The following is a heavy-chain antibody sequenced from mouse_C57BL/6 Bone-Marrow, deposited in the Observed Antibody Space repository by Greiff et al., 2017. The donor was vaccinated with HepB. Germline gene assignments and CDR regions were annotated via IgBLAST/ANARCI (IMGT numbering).Heavy chain of an antibody. Sequence: EVKVVESGGGLVQPGGSLKLSCAASGFTFSDYYMYWVRQTPEKRLEWVAYISNGGGSTYYPDTVKGRFTISRDNAKNTLYLQMSRLKSEDTAMYYCARHPDYAMDYWGQGTSVTVSS. CDR3: ARHPDYAMDY. V-gene: IGHV5-12*01. CDR2: ISNGGGST. CDR1: GFTFSDYY. J-gene: IGHJ4*01.